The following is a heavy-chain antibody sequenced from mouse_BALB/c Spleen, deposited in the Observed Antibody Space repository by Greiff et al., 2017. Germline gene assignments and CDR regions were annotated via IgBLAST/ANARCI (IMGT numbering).Heavy chain of an antibody. CDR2: LHPSDSET. J-gene: IGHJ3*01. Sequence: VQLQQPGAELVRPGASVKLSCKASGYSFTSYWMNWVKQRPGQGLEWIGMLHPSDSETRLNQKFKDKATLTVDKSSSTAYMQLSSPTSEDSAVYYCASGFAYWGQGTLVTVSA. V-gene: IGHV1-74*01. CDR3: ASGFAY. CDR1: GYSFTSYW.